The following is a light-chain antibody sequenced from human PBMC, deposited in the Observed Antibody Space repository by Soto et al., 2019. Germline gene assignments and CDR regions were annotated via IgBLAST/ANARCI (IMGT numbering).Light chain of an antibody. CDR3: LVYYGGTWV. J-gene: IGLJ3*02. Sequence: QAVVTQDPSLTVSPGGTVTLTCDSNTGAVTSGYFPNGFQQKPGQAPRALIYGPRDRYPWTPARFSGSLIGGKAALTLSGVQPEDEADYYCLVYYGGTWVFGGGTKLTVL. V-gene: IGLV7-43*01. CDR2: GPR. CDR1: TGAVTSGYF.